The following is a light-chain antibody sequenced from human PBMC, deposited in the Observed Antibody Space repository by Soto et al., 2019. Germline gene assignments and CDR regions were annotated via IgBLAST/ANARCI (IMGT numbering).Light chain of an antibody. Sequence: QSVLTQPASVSGSVGQSITISCTGTSSDVGGYDFVSWYQHHPGKAPKLIIYEVRTRPSGVSDRFSGSKSGNTASLTISGLQAEDEADYYCSSYTTSSTRVFGTGTKLTVL. CDR2: EVR. CDR1: SSDVGGYDF. J-gene: IGLJ1*01. V-gene: IGLV2-14*01. CDR3: SSYTTSSTRV.